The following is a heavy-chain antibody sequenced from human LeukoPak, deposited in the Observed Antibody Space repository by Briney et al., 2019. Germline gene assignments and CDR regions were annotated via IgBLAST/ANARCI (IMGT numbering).Heavy chain of an antibody. Sequence: PGGSLRLSCAASGFTFSSYAMHWVRQAPGKGLEWVTVISYDGTNKYYADSVKGRFTISRDNSKNTLYLQMNSLRTEDTAVYYCASPTSSPRYRFGTGDVDHWGQGTLVTVSS. D-gene: IGHD3-10*01. CDR1: GFTFSSYA. V-gene: IGHV3-30-3*01. CDR2: ISYDGTNK. J-gene: IGHJ4*02. CDR3: ASPTSSPRYRFGTGDVDH.